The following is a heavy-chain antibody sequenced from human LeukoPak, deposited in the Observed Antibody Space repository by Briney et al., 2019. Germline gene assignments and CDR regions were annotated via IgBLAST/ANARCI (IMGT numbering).Heavy chain of an antibody. Sequence: PSQTLSLTCTVSGGSISSGGYYWSWIRQHPGKGLEWIGYIYYSGSTYYNPSLKSRVTISVDTSKNQFSLKLSSVTAADTAVYYCAVDYDSTGYYFSMDVWGKGTTVTVSS. CDR2: IYYSGST. CDR3: AVDYDSTGYYFSMDV. V-gene: IGHV4-31*03. CDR1: GGSISSGGYY. D-gene: IGHD3-22*01. J-gene: IGHJ6*03.